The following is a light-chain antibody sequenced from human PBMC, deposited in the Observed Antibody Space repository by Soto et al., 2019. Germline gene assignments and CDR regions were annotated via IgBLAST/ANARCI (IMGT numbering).Light chain of an antibody. CDR1: SSDVGSYNL. CDR2: EVS. Sequence: QSVLTQPASVSGSPGQSITISCTGTSSDVGSYNLVSWYQQHPDKAPKLMIYEVSKRPSGVSNRFSGSKSGNTASLTISGLQAEDEADYYCCSYAGSSTFEGVFGGGTKLTVL. J-gene: IGLJ2*01. V-gene: IGLV2-23*02. CDR3: CSYAGSSTFEGV.